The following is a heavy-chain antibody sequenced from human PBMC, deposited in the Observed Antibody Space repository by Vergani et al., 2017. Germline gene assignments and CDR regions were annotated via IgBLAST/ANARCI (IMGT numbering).Heavy chain of an antibody. J-gene: IGHJ6*03. CDR2: IYHSGST. V-gene: IGHV4-30-2*01. CDR1: GGSISSGGYS. CDR3: ARAQPYCSSTSCYNYYYYYYMDV. D-gene: IGHD2-2*01. Sequence: QLQLQESGSGLVKPSQTLSLTCAVSGGSISSGGYSWSWIRQPPGKGLEWIGYIYHSGSTYYNPSLKSRVTISVDRSKNQFSLKRSSVTDADTAVYYCARAQPYCSSTSCYNYYYYYYMDVWDKGNTVTVSS.